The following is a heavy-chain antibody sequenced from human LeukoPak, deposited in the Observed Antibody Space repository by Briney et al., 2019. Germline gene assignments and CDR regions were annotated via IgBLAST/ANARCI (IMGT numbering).Heavy chain of an antibody. D-gene: IGHD3-3*01. CDR2: ISGSGGST. J-gene: IGHJ4*02. CDR3: ALSTIFGVATSDY. V-gene: IGHV3-23*01. Sequence: PGGSLRLSCAASGFTFSSYAMSWVRQAPGKGLEWVSAISGSGGSTYYADSVKGRFTISRDNSKNTLHLQMNSLRAEDTAVYYCALSTIFGVATSDYWGQGTLVTVSS. CDR1: GFTFSSYA.